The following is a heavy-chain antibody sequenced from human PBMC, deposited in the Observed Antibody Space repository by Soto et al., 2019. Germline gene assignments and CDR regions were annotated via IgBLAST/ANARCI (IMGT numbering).Heavy chain of an antibody. D-gene: IGHD2-2*01. CDR2: INSDGSSA. V-gene: IGHV3-74*01. CDR1: GFTFSAYW. J-gene: IGHJ4*02. CDR3: ARDLVYCSSTSCQTRRYFDC. Sequence: GGSLRLSCAASGFTFSAYWVHWVRQAPGKGLVWVSHINSDGSSASYADSVKGRFTISRDNAKNTLYLQMNSLRAEDTAVYYCARDLVYCSSTSCQTRRYFDCWGQGTLVTVSS.